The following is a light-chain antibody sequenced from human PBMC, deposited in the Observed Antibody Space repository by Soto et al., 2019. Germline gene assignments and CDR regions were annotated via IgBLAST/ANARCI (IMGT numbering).Light chain of an antibody. CDR2: EVS. V-gene: IGLV2-14*01. J-gene: IGLJ1*01. Sequence: QPVLTQPASVSGSPGQSITLSCTGTSSDVGGYNYVSWYQQHPGKAPKLMIYEVSNRPSGISHRFSGSKSGNTASLTISGLRAEDEADYYCSSYTRQYTPSYVFGAGTKVTVL. CDR1: SSDVGGYNY. CDR3: SSYTRQYTPSYV.